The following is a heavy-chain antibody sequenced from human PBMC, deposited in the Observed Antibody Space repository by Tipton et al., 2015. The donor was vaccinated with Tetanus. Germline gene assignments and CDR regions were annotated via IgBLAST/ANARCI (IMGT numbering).Heavy chain of an antibody. Sequence: TLSLTCTVSGGSIGTYHWNWIRQSPGKGLEWIGYIDYFGTTKYNPSLMSRTTMSVDRSKSQFSLEVTSVTAADTAVYFCARGPLENEGYFDSWGQGILVTVSS. V-gene: IGHV4-59*01. CDR1: GGSIGTYH. J-gene: IGHJ4*02. D-gene: IGHD1-1*01. CDR2: IDYFGTT. CDR3: ARGPLENEGYFDS.